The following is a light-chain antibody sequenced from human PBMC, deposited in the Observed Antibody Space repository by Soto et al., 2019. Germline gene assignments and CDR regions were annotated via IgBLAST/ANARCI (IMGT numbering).Light chain of an antibody. V-gene: IGKV1-5*01. CDR1: QSISSW. Sequence: DIPMTHSPSTLSSSVGARGTITFRASQSISSWLAWYQQKPGKAPKLLIYDASSLESGVPSRFSGSGSGTEFTLTISSLQPDDFATYYCQQYNSFWTFGQGTKVDIK. CDR3: QQYNSFWT. J-gene: IGKJ1*01. CDR2: DAS.